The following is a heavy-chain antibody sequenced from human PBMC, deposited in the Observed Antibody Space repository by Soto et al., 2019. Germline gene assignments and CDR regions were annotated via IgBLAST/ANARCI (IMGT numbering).Heavy chain of an antibody. J-gene: IGHJ4*02. D-gene: IGHD3-22*01. CDR2: ISYDGSNK. CDR3: AKDRYYYDSSGYSYFDY. V-gene: IGHV3-30*18. CDR1: GFTFSSYR. Sequence: GGSLRLSCAASGFTFSSYRMHWVRQAPGKGLEWVAVISYDGSNKYYADSVKGRFTISRDNSKNTLYLQMNSLRAEDTAVYYCAKDRYYYDSSGYSYFDYWGQGTLVTVLL.